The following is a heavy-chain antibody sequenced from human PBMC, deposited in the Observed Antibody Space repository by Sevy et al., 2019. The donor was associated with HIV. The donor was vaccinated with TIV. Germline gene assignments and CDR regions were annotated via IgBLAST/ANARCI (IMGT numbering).Heavy chain of an antibody. V-gene: IGHV4-59*01. CDR2: IYYSGGT. Sequence: SETLSLTCTVSGGSISSYYWSWIRQPPGKGLEWIGYIYYSGGTNYNPSLKSRVTISVDTSKNQFSLKLISVTAAETAVYYCARAGGFWSGYYDFAYWGQGTLVTVSS. CDR1: GGSISSYY. CDR3: ARAGGFWSGYYDFAY. J-gene: IGHJ4*02. D-gene: IGHD3-3*01.